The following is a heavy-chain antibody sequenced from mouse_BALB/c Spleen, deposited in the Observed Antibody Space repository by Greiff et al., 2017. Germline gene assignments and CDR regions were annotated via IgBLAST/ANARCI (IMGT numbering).Heavy chain of an antibody. CDR1: GFTFSSYT. D-gene: IGHD2-14*01. V-gene: IGHV5-6-4*01. CDR3: TRVQDYYGYDGYAMDY. J-gene: IGHJ4*01. Sequence: DVKLVESGGGLVKPGGSLKLSCAASGFTFSSYTMSWVRQTPEKRLEWVAIISSGGSYTYYPDSVKVRFTISRDNAKYTLYLQMSSLKSEDTAMYYCTRVQDYYGYDGYAMDYGGQGTSVTVSS. CDR2: ISSGGSYT.